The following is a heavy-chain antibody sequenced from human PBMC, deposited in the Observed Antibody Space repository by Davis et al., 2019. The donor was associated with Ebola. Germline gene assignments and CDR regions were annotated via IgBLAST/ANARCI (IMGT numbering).Heavy chain of an antibody. CDR1: GGTFSSYA. CDR2: IIPILGIA. Sequence: SVKVSCKASGGTFSSYAINWVRQAPGQGLEWMGRIIPILGIANYAQKFQGRVTITADKSTSTAYMELSSLRSDDTAVYDCARDMGMVQEANWFDPWGQGTLVTVSS. J-gene: IGHJ5*02. CDR3: ARDMGMVQEANWFDP. D-gene: IGHD3-10*01. V-gene: IGHV1-69*04.